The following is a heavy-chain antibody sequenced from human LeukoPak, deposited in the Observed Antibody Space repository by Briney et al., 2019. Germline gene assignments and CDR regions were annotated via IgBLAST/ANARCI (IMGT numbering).Heavy chain of an antibody. J-gene: IGHJ4*02. D-gene: IGHD3-22*01. CDR3: AREYYYDSSVWYYFDY. CDR2: ISGSGGST. Sequence: GGSLRLSCAASGFTFSSYGMSWVRQAPGKGLEWVSAISGSGGSTYYADSVKGRFTISRDNSKNTLYLQMNSPRAEDTAVYYCAREYYYDSSVWYYFDYWGQGTLVTVSS. V-gene: IGHV3-23*01. CDR1: GFTFSSYG.